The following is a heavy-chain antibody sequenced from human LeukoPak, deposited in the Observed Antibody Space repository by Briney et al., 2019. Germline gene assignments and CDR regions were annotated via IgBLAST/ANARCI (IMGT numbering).Heavy chain of an antibody. CDR1: GYIFTGYY. CDR2: INPNSGGT. Sequence: ASVKVSCKASGYIFTGYYMHWVRQAPGQGLEWMGWINPNSGGTNYAQKFQGWVTMTRDTSISTAYMELSRLRSDDTAVYYCARDQGIAVAGTRDYYYGMDVWGQGTTVTASS. J-gene: IGHJ6*02. D-gene: IGHD6-19*01. CDR3: ARDQGIAVAGTRDYYYGMDV. V-gene: IGHV1-2*04.